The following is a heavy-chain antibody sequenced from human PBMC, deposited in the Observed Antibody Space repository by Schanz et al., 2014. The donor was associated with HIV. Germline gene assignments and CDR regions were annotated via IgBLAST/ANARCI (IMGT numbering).Heavy chain of an antibody. Sequence: QEQLVQSGAEVKKPGASVKVSCKASGYTFTSYYMHWVRQAPGQGLEWMGWINPNSGGTNSAQKFQGRVTRPMDTSISTAYMEVRSLRSDDTALYFCARDLVDSSTWYDAFDIWGQGTKVTVSS. CDR2: INPNSGGT. J-gene: IGHJ3*02. CDR3: ARDLVDSSTWYDAFDI. V-gene: IGHV1-2*02. CDR1: GYTFTSYY. D-gene: IGHD6-13*01.